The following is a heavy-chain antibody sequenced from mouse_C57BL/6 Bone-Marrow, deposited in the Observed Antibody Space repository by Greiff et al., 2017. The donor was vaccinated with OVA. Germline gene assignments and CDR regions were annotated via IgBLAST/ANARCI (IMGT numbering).Heavy chain of an antibody. V-gene: IGHV1-64*01. D-gene: IGHD3-3*01. J-gene: IGHJ1*03. CDR1: GYTFTSYW. Sequence: QVQLQQPGAELVKPGASVKLSCKAAGYTFTSYWMHWVKQRPGQGLEWIGMIHPNSGSTNYNEKFKSKATLTVDKSSSTAYMQLSSLTSEDSAVYYCARWGPHWYFDVWGTGTTVTVSS. CDR3: ARWGPHWYFDV. CDR2: IHPNSGST.